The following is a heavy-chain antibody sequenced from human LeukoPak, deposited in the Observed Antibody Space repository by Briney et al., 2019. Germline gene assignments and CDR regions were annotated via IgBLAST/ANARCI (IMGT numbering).Heavy chain of an antibody. J-gene: IGHJ5*02. Sequence: VASVKVSCKASGYTFTSYGISWVRQAPGQGLEWMGWISAYNGNTNYAQKLQGRVTMTTDTSTSTAYMELRSLRSDDTAVYYCARDRGDDTVLLWFGESAPNNWFDPWGQGTLVTVSS. CDR3: ARDRGDDTVLLWFGESAPNNWFDP. CDR1: GYTFTSYG. CDR2: ISAYNGNT. D-gene: IGHD3-10*01. V-gene: IGHV1-18*01.